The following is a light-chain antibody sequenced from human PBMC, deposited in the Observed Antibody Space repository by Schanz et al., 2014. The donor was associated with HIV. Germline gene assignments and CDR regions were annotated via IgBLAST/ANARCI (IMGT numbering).Light chain of an antibody. CDR3: SSYEGNNILV. V-gene: IGLV2-23*02. CDR2: EVI. CDR1: NSDVGSYNF. Sequence: QSVLTQPASVSGSPGQSITISCTGTNSDVGSYNFVSWYQQHPGKAPKLMIYEVIKRPSGVSNRFSGSRSGNTASLTVSGLQAEDEGDYFCSSYEGNNILVFGGGTKLTVL. J-gene: IGLJ3*02.